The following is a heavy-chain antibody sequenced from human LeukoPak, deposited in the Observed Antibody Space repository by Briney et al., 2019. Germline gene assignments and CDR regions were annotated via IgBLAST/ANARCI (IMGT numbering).Heavy chain of an antibody. V-gene: IGHV4-59*01. Sequence: SETLSLTCTVSGGSISSYYWSWIRQPPGKGLEWIGYIYYSGSTNSNPSLKSRVTISVDTSKNQFSLKLSSVTAADPAVDYWAGGRLRWLQFEYWGQGTLVTVSS. CDR1: GGSISSYY. J-gene: IGHJ4*02. CDR2: IYYSGST. D-gene: IGHD5-24*01. CDR3: AGGRLRWLQFEY.